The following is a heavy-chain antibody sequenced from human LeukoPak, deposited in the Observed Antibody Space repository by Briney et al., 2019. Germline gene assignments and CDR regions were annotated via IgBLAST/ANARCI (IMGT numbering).Heavy chain of an antibody. Sequence: GGSLRLSCAASGFTFSGSALHWVRQASGKGLEWVGRIRSTANGYATAYAASVKGRFTISRDDSKNTAYLQMDSLKTEDTAVYYCARGPYYYGSGSYVYGYYFDYWGQGTLVTVSS. CDR2: IRSTANGYAT. CDR3: ARGPYYYGSGSYVYGYYFDY. J-gene: IGHJ4*02. CDR1: GFTFSGSA. D-gene: IGHD3-10*01. V-gene: IGHV3-73*01.